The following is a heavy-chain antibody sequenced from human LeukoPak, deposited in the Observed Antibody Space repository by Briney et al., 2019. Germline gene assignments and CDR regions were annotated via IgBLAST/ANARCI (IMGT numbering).Heavy chain of an antibody. CDR2: ISGSGGST. D-gene: IGHD3-3*01. Sequence: GGSLRLSCAASGFTFSSYAMSWVRQAPVKELEWVSAISGSGGSTYYADSVKGRFTISRDNSKNTLYLQMNSLRAEDTAVYYCAKDVRDFWSRFSHDWGQGTLVTVSS. J-gene: IGHJ4*02. CDR3: AKDVRDFWSRFSHD. V-gene: IGHV3-23*01. CDR1: GFTFSSYA.